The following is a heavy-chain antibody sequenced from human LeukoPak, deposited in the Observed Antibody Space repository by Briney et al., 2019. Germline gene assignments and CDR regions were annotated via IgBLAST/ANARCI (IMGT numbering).Heavy chain of an antibody. V-gene: IGHV4-38-2*02. CDR1: GYSISSGYY. CDR2: IYHSGST. D-gene: IGHD6-13*01. CDR3: ARDEFGSWYGYYGMDV. J-gene: IGHJ6*02. Sequence: SETLSLTCTVSGYSISSGYYWGWIRQPPGKGLEWIGSIYHSGSTYYNPSLKSRVTISVDTSKNQFSLKLSSVTAADTAVYYCARDEFGSWYGYYGMDVWGQGTTVTVSS.